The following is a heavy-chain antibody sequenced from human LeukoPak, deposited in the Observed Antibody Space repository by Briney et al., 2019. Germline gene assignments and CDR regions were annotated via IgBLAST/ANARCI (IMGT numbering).Heavy chain of an antibody. CDR1: GYTFTSYG. CDR3: VLGVSHPVVGTLIDY. D-gene: IGHD2-2*01. V-gene: IGHV1-18*01. CDR2: ISAYNGNT. J-gene: IGHJ4*02. Sequence: GASVKVSCKASGYTFTSYGISWVRQAPGQGLEWMGWISAYNGNTNYAQKLQGRVTMTTDTSTSTAYMELRSLRSDDTAVYYCVLGVSHPVVGTLIDYWGQGTLVTVSS.